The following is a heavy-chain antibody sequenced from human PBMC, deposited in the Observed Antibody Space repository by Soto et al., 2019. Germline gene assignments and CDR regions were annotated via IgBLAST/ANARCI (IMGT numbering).Heavy chain of an antibody. CDR2: IIPIFGTA. J-gene: IGHJ6*02. D-gene: IGHD2-8*01. CDR1: GGTFSSYA. CDR3: ARGPRAGLYPHYYYGMDV. Sequence: ASVKVSCKASGGTFSSYAISWVRQAPGQGLEWMGGIIPIFGTANYAQKFQGRATITADESTSTAYMELSSLRSEDTAVYYCARGPRAGLYPHYYYGMDVWGQGTTVTVSS. V-gene: IGHV1-69*13.